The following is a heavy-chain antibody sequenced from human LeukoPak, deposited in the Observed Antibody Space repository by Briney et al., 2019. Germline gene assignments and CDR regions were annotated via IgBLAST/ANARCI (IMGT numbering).Heavy chain of an antibody. CDR1: RGSVSSSSYY. J-gene: IGHJ4*02. CDR3: VRLSGSNYGPVEN. CDR2: IYYVGDT. V-gene: IGHV4-39*01. Sequence: LETLSLTCTVPRGSVSSSSYYWGWIRQPPGKGPEWIGSIYYVGDTYHNPSLKSRVTISVDTSKNQFSLKLRSVTAAETAVYYCVRLSGSNYGPVENWGQGTLVTVSS. D-gene: IGHD1-26*01.